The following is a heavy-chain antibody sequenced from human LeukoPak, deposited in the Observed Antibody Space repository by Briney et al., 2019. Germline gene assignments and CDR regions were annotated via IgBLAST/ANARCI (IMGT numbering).Heavy chain of an antibody. Sequence: KPSETLSLTCAASGYSISSGYYWGWIRQPPGKGLEWIGSIYHSGSTYYNQSLKGRVTISVDTSKNQFFLKLSSVTAADTAVYYCARDRSYDSSGYYLSDYFDYWGQGTLVTVSS. V-gene: IGHV4-38-2*02. CDR2: IYHSGST. CDR3: ARDRSYDSSGYYLSDYFDY. CDR1: GYSISSGYY. D-gene: IGHD3-22*01. J-gene: IGHJ4*02.